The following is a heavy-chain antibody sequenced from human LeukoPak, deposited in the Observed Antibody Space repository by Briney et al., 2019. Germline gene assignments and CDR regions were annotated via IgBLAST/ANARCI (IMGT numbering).Heavy chain of an antibody. D-gene: IGHD2-2*01. Sequence: GESLKISCKGSGYSFSTYWIGWVRQMPGKGLEWMGIIYPGDSDTRYSPSFQGQVTISADKSISTAYLQWSSLKASDTAMYYCARLGGSVVVPAALDYWGQGTLVTVSS. CDR1: GYSFSTYW. CDR3: ARLGGSVVVPAALDY. CDR2: IYPGDSDT. J-gene: IGHJ4*02. V-gene: IGHV5-51*01.